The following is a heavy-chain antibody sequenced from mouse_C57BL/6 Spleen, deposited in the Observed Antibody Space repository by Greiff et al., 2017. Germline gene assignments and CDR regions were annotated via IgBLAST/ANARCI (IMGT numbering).Heavy chain of an antibody. CDR2: IHPNSGST. V-gene: IGHV1-64*01. CDR1: GYTFTSYW. J-gene: IGHJ2*01. D-gene: IGHD2-3*01. CDR3: ARSGDGYYPDY. Sequence: QVQLQQPGAELVKPGASVTLSCKASGYTFTSYWMHWVKQRPGQGLEWIGVIHPNSGSTNYTAKFKSKATLTVDKASSTAYMQLSSLTTEDSAVYYCARSGDGYYPDYWGQGTTLTVSA.